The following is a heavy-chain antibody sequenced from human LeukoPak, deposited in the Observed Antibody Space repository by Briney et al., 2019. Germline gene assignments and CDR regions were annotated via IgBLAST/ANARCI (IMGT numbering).Heavy chain of an antibody. D-gene: IGHD3-10*01. J-gene: IGHJ4*02. Sequence: NPGGSLRLSCVGSGVIVSSNYMTWVRQAPGKGLEWVSSISTSSIYIYYADSLKGRFTISRDNAKNSLYLQMSSLRAEDTAMYYCARSLWFGDSNLDYWGQGTLVTVSS. CDR1: GVIVSSNY. CDR2: ISTSSIYI. CDR3: ARSLWFGDSNLDY. V-gene: IGHV3-21*01.